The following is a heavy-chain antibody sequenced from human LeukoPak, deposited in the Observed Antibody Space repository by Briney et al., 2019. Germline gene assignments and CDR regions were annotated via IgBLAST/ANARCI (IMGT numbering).Heavy chain of an antibody. CDR3: AKDPQIAAAGYFDY. D-gene: IGHD6-13*01. V-gene: IGHV3-30*18. CDR2: ISYDGSNK. Sequence: GRSLRLSCAASGFTFSSYGMHWVRQAPGKGLEWVAVISYDGSNKYYADSVKGRFTISRDNSKNTLYLQMNSLRAEDTAVYYCAKDPQIAAAGYFDYWGQGTLVTVSS. CDR1: GFTFSSYG. J-gene: IGHJ4*02.